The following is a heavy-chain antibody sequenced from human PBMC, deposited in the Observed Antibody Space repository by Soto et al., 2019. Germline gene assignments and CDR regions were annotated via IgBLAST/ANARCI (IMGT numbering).Heavy chain of an antibody. CDR3: ATAVRRRSRGGLIGYDFWSGYRGAQNWFDP. CDR2: FDPEDGET. CDR1: GYTLTELS. V-gene: IGHV1-24*01. Sequence: ASVKVSCKVSGYTLTELSMHWGRQAPGKGLEWMGGFDPEDGETIYAQKFQGRVTMTEDTSTDTAYMELSSLRSEDTAVYYCATAVRRRSRGGLIGYDFWSGYRGAQNWFDPWGQGTLVTVSS. J-gene: IGHJ5*02. D-gene: IGHD3-3*01.